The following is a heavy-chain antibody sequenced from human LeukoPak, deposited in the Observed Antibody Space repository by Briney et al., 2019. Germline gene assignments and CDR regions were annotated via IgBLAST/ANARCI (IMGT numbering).Heavy chain of an antibody. CDR3: ARALRWLQSNYYYYGMDV. D-gene: IGHD5-12*01. CDR1: GGSFSGYY. V-gene: IGHV4-34*01. J-gene: IGHJ6*02. Sequence: PSETLSLPCAVYGGSFSGYYWSWIRQPPGKGLEWIGEINHSGSTNYNPSLKSRVTISVDTSKNQFSLKLSSVTAADTAVYYCARALRWLQSNYYYYGMDVWGQGTTVTVSS. CDR2: INHSGST.